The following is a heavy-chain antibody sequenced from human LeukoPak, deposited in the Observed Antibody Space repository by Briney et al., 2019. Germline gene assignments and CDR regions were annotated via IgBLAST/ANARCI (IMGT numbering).Heavy chain of an antibody. J-gene: IGHJ4*02. CDR3: AKEKNSYSSSSGQGY. Sequence: PGGSLRLYCAASGFTFSSYGMHWVRQAPGTGLQWVAFIRYDGSNKYYADSVKGRLTISRDNSKNTLYLQMTSLRGDDTAVYYCAKEKNSYSSSSGQGYWGQGTLVTVSS. CDR2: IRYDGSNK. CDR1: GFTFSSYG. D-gene: IGHD6-6*01. V-gene: IGHV3-30*02.